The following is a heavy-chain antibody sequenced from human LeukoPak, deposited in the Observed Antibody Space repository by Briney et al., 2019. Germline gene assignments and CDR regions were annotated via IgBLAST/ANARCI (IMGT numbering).Heavy chain of an antibody. V-gene: IGHV3-23*01. CDR3: AGAGVAGQVIDY. J-gene: IGHJ4*02. Sequence: GGSLRLSCAASGFNFTSYLMTWVRQAPGKGLEWVSGISSFGGRTYYADSVKGRFTISRDNSKNTLYLQMSSLRADDTAVYYCAGAGVAGQVIDYWGQGTLVMVS. D-gene: IGHD6-19*01. CDR1: GFNFTSYL. CDR2: ISSFGGRT.